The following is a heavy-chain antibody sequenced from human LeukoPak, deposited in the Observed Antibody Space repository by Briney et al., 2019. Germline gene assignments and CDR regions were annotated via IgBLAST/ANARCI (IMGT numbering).Heavy chain of an antibody. CDR2: INSDGSST. D-gene: IGHD3-10*01. V-gene: IGHV3-74*01. CDR3: ATERGSGSYLIDY. Sequence: PGGSLRLSCAASGFTFGIYWMHWVRQAPRKGLFWVSRINSDGSSTSYAALVRGRFTISRDNAKNTLYLQMASLRAEDAAVYYCATERGSGSYLIDYWGQGTLVTVSS. CDR1: GFTFGIYW. J-gene: IGHJ4*02.